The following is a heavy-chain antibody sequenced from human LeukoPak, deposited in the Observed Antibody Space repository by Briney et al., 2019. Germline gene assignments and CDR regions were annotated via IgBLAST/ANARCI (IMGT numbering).Heavy chain of an antibody. CDR3: ARDRYSYGSYYFDY. V-gene: IGHV3-33*08. D-gene: IGHD5-18*01. Sequence: GGSLRLSCAASGFTVSSNYMSWVRQAPGKGLEWVAVIWYDGSNEYYADSVKGRFTISRDNSKNTLYLQMNSLRAEDTAVYFCARDRYSYGSYYFDYWGQGTLATVSS. CDR2: IWYDGSNE. J-gene: IGHJ4*02. CDR1: GFTVSSNY.